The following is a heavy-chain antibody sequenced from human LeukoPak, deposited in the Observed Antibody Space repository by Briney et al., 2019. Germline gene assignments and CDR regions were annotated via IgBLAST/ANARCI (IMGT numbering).Heavy chain of an antibody. CDR1: GGSISSYY. J-gene: IGHJ6*03. Sequence: PSETLSLTCTVSGGSISSYYWSWLRQPPGKGLEWIGYIYYSGSTNYNPSLKSRVPISVDTSKNQFSLKLSSVTAADTAVYYCARETSQKGAHYMDVWGKGTTVTISS. D-gene: IGHD3-16*01. V-gene: IGHV4-59*01. CDR3: ARETSQKGAHYMDV. CDR2: IYYSGST.